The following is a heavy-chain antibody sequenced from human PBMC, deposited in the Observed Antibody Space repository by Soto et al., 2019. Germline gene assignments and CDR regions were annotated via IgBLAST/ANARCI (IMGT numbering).Heavy chain of an antibody. CDR1: GFSLSTSGVG. CDR2: IYWDDDK. Sequence: QITLKESGPTLVKPTQTLTLTCTFSGFSLSTSGVGVGWIRQPPGKALEWLALIYWDDDKRYSPSLKSRLTIIKATSKNPVVPTTTKMDPVDTAPYSCAHKRNYFGSGSYYNYLFYFWGQGNLVSVSS. V-gene: IGHV2-5*02. J-gene: IGHJ4*02. CDR3: AHKRNYFGSGSYYNYLFYF. D-gene: IGHD3-10*01.